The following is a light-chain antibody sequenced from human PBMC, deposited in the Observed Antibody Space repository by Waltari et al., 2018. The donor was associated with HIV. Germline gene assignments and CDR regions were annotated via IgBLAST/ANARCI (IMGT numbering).Light chain of an antibody. CDR1: QNITNQ. CDR2: GAS. CDR3: QQYKYWPET. J-gene: IGKJ1*01. V-gene: IGKV3D-15*01. Sequence: EVVLTQAPSTLSVSLGEGASLSCRASQNITNQLGWYQQKAGQAPRPLIYGASRRATAIPDRSRGRGSGTEFNLTLSRLVFEDVAVYVCQQYKYWPETFGQGTKVEIK.